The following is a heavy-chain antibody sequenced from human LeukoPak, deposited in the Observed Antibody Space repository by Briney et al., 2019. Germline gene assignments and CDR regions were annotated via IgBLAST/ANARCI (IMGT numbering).Heavy chain of an antibody. CDR3: ARGGGWLTY. CDR2: VYTSGST. Sequence: SETLSLTCTVSGGSISSASYYWSRIRQPAGKRLEWIGRVYTSGSTNYNPYNPSLKSRVTISIDTPKNQISLKLPSVTAADTAVYYCARGGGWLTYWGQGTLVTVSS. D-gene: IGHD5-24*01. CDR1: GGSISSASYY. J-gene: IGHJ4*02. V-gene: IGHV4-61*02.